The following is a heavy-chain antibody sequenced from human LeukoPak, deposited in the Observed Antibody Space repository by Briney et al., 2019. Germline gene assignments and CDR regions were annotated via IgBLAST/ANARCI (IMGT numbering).Heavy chain of an antibody. Sequence: GGSLRLSCAASGFSFTTSTMNWDRQAPGKGLEWVSSISSSSSYIYYADSVKGRFTISRDNAKNSLSLQMNSLRAEDTAIYYCARDSYWLGGSIGAFDIWGQGTMVTVSS. CDR1: GFSFTTST. CDR3: ARDSYWLGGSIGAFDI. CDR2: ISSSSSYI. J-gene: IGHJ3*02. V-gene: IGHV3-21*06. D-gene: IGHD3-10*01.